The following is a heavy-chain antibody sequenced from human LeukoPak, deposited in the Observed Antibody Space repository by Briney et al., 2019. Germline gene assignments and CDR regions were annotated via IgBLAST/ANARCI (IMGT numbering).Heavy chain of an antibody. CDR1: GYTFTGYY. J-gene: IGHJ4*02. CDR2: INPNSGGT. V-gene: IGHV1-2*02. CDR3: ATLQDSYGSYYFDY. D-gene: IGHD5-18*01. Sequence: SVKVSCKASGYTFTGYYMHWVRQAPGQGLEWMGWINPNSGGTNYAQKFQGRVTMTRDTSISTAYMELSRLRSDDTAVYYCATLQDSYGSYYFDYWGQGTLVTVSS.